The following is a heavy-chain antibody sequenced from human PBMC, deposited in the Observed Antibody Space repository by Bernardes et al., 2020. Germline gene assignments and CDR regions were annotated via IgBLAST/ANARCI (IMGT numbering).Heavy chain of an antibody. CDR2: ISGSGGST. Sequence: GGSLRLSCAASGFTFSSYAMSWVRQAPGKGLEWVSAISGSGGSTYYADSVKGRFTISRDNSKNTLYLQMNSLRAEDTAVYYCAKDPPPGLVLRFLEWPIYGQKWGQGTLVTVSS. J-gene: IGHJ4*02. V-gene: IGHV3-23*01. CDR1: GFTFSSYA. CDR3: AKDPPPGLVLRFLEWPIYGQK. D-gene: IGHD3-3*01.